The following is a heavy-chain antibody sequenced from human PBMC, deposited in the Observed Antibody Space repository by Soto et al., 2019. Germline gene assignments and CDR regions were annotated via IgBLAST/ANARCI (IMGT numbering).Heavy chain of an antibody. V-gene: IGHV1-69*12. D-gene: IGHD5-12*01. J-gene: IGHJ4*02. CDR1: GGTFSSYA. Sequence: QVQLVQSGAEVKKPGSSVKVSCKASGGTFSSYAISWVRQAPGQGLEWMGGIIHIFGTANYAQKFQGRVTISADESTSPAYMELSSLRSEDTAVYYCARDPGDGYNLEDYWGQGTLVTVSS. CDR3: ARDPGDGYNLEDY. CDR2: IIHIFGTA.